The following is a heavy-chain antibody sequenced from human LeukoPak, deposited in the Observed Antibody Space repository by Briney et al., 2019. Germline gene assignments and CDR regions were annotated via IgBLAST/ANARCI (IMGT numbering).Heavy chain of an antibody. CDR2: ISNNGGST. J-gene: IGHJ4*02. Sequence: GGSLRLSCAASGFTFSSYVMSWVRQAPGKGLEWVSAISNNGGSTYYADAVKGRFTISRDNSKNSLYLQMNSPRAKDTAVYYCALWARNSSGPTWVDYWGQGTLVTVSS. CDR3: ALWARNSSGPTWVDY. D-gene: IGHD6-19*01. CDR1: GFTFSSYV. V-gene: IGHV3-23*01.